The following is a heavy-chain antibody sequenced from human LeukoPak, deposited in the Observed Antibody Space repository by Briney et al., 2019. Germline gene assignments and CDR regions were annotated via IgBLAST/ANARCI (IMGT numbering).Heavy chain of an antibody. V-gene: IGHV3-23*01. Sequence: GGSLRLSCAASGFTFSSYAMSWVRQAPGKGLEWVSAISGSGGSTYYADSVKGRFTISRDNSKNTLYLQMNSLRAEDTAVYYCAFRDVLIVGATWGGYYYMDVWGKGTTVTVSS. D-gene: IGHD1-26*01. CDR3: AFRDVLIVGATWGGYYYMDV. CDR2: ISGSGGST. J-gene: IGHJ6*03. CDR1: GFTFSSYA.